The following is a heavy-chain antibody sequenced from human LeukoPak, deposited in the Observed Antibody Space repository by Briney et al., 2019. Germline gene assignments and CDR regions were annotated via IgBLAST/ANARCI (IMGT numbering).Heavy chain of an antibody. V-gene: IGHV3-7*03. D-gene: IGHD3-10*01. Sequence: PGGSLRLSCAASGFTFSTYWMSWVRQAPGKGLEWVANIKEDGSEKYYGDSVKGRFTISRDNAKNSLYLQMNSLRAEDTAVYYCARVALWFEWYFDYWGQGTLVTVSS. CDR3: ARVALWFEWYFDY. CDR1: GFTFSTYW. J-gene: IGHJ4*02. CDR2: IKEDGSEK.